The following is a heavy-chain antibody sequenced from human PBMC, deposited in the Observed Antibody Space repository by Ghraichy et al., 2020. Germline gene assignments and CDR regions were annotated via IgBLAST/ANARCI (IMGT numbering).Heavy chain of an antibody. CDR2: IIPIFGTA. CDR1: GGTFSSYA. D-gene: IGHD4-17*01. J-gene: IGHJ4*02. Sequence: SVKVSCKASGGTFSSYAISWVRQAPGQGLEWMGGIIPIFGTANYAQKFQGRGTITADESTSTAYMELSSLRSEDTAVYYFAGAVGDYTYFDYWGQGTLVTVSS. CDR3: AGAVGDYTYFDY. V-gene: IGHV1-69*13.